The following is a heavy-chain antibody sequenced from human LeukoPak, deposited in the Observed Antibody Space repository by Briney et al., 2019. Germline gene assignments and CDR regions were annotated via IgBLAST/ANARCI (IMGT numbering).Heavy chain of an antibody. CDR2: IIPIFGTA. V-gene: IGHV1-69*13. J-gene: IGHJ5*02. D-gene: IGHD1-26*01. CDR3: ARDGPRGGSYHNWFDP. CDR1: GGTFSSYV. Sequence: GASVKVSCKASGGTFSSYVISWVRQAPGQGLEWMGGIIPIFGTANYAQKFQGRVTITADESTSTAYMEVSSLRSEDTAVYYCARDGPRGGSYHNWFDPWGQGTLVTVSS.